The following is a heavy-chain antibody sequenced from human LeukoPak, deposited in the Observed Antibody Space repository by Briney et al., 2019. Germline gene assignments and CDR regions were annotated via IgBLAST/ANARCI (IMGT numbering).Heavy chain of an antibody. J-gene: IGHJ3*02. CDR2: VNPDSGGT. Sequence: ASVKVSCTASGYTFTGYYMHWLRQAPGQGLEWMGWVNPDSGGTNSAQKFQGRVTMTRDTSISTAYMELSRLRSDDTAVYYCARVIWELLWDALNIWGQGTMVTVSS. D-gene: IGHD1-26*01. CDR1: GYTFTGYY. V-gene: IGHV1-2*02. CDR3: ARVIWELLWDALNI.